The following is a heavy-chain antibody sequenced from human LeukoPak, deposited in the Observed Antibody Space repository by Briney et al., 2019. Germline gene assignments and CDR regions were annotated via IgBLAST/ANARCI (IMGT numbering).Heavy chain of an antibody. CDR3: ASNTATVFDY. D-gene: IGHD2-21*02. V-gene: IGHV4-59*01. J-gene: IGHJ4*02. CDR1: GDFITAYY. CDR2: VYYSGST. Sequence: PSETLSLTCTVSGDFITAYYWSWIRQPPGKGLGWTGYVYYSGSTEYNPSLRSRVTISLEMSKHQFSLNLTSVTAADTAVYYCASNTATVFDYWGQGALVTVSS.